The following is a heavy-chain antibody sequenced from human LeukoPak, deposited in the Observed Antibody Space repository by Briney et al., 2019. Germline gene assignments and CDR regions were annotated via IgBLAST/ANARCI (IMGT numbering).Heavy chain of an antibody. D-gene: IGHD6-13*01. CDR2: VSNGSTHI. CDR3: AKVDRGDYSSSPVPYYNYYMNV. V-gene: IGHV3-21*01. Sequence: GGSLRLSCAASAFTFSYYSMNWVRQAPGRGREGVSCVSNGSTHIFYSHSVRDRFTICRENAKNLLYLHMNSLRVEDTAVYYCAKVDRGDYSSSPVPYYNYYMNVWGKGTTVTVSS. CDR1: AFTFSYYS. J-gene: IGHJ6*03.